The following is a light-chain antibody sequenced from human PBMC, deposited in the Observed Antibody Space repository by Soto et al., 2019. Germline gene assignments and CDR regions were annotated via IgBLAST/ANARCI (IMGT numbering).Light chain of an antibody. CDR1: SSDVGGYNY. CDR2: DVN. J-gene: IGLJ1*01. V-gene: IGLV2-11*01. Sequence: QSVLTQPRSVSGSPGQSVAISCTGTSSDVGGYNYVSWYQQNPGKAPKLLIHDVNKRPSGVPDRFSGSKSGNTASLTISGLQAEDEAGYHCCTYAGSYSYVFGTGTKATAL. CDR3: CTYAGSYSYV.